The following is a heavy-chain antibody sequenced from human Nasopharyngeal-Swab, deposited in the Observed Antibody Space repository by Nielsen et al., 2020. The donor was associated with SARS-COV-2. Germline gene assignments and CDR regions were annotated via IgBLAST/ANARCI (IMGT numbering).Heavy chain of an antibody. CDR1: GFTFRSYW. CDR2: INSDGSST. Sequence: LSLTCVASGFTFRSYWMHWVRQAPGKGLVWVSRINSDGSSTSYADSVKGRFTISRDNAKNTLYLQMNSLRAEDTAVYYCARVMFGESHPYFDYWGQGTLVTVSS. V-gene: IGHV3-74*01. D-gene: IGHD3-10*02. CDR3: ARVMFGESHPYFDY. J-gene: IGHJ4*02.